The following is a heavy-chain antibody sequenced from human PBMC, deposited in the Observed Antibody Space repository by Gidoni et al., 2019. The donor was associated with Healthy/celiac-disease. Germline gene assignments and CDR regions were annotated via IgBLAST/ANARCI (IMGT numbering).Heavy chain of an antibody. CDR1: VGSISSSSYY. V-gene: IGHV4-39*02. CDR3: ARELAAAGLVGAYYFDY. Sequence: QLQLQESGPGLVKPSETLSLTCTVPVGSISSSSYYWGWIRQPPGKGLEWIGSIYYSGSTYYNPSLKSRVTISVDTSKNQFSLKLSSVTAADTAVYYCARELAAAGLVGAYYFDYWGQGTLVTVSS. CDR2: IYYSGST. J-gene: IGHJ4*02. D-gene: IGHD6-13*01.